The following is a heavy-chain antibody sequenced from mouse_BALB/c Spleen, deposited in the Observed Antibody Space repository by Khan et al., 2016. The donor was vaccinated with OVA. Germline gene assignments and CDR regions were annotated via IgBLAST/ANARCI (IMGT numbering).Heavy chain of an antibody. V-gene: IGHV1-7*01. D-gene: IGHD1-1*01. CDR1: GYTFINYW. CDR3: ARRGLRWDFDY. J-gene: IGHJ2*01. CDR2: INPSTGYT. Sequence: QVQLKQSGAELAKPGASVKMSCKTSGYTFINYWMNWVKQRPGQGLEWIGYINPSTGYTEDNQKFKDKATLTADKSSSTAYMQLSSLTSEDSAVYYCARRGLRWDFDYWGQCTTLTVSS.